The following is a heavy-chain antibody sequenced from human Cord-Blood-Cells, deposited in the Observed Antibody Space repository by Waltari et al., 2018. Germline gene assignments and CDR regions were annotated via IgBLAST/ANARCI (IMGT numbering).Heavy chain of an antibody. V-gene: IGHV4-39*01. CDR1: GGPIISSSYY. J-gene: IGHJ6*02. CDR2: IYYSGST. Sequence: QLQEPGPGLVNPSETPSLTFPVSGGPIISSSYYWACIRQPTEKGVEWIGSIYYSGSTYYNPSLKSRVTISVETSKNQFSLKLSSVTAADTAVYYCARYGSGSSYYYYYGMDVWGQGTTVTVSS. CDR3: ARYGSGSSYYYYYGMDV. D-gene: IGHD3-10*01.